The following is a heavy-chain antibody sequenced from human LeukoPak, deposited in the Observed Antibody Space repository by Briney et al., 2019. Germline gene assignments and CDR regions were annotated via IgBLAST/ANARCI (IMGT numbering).Heavy chain of an antibody. V-gene: IGHV1-8*03. Sequence: ASVKVSCKASGYTFTSYDINWVRQAPGQGLEWMGWMNPNSGNTGYAQKFQGRVTITRNTSISTAYTELSSLRSQDTAVYYCARAPRYCSSTSCYTDGDDYWGQGTLVTVSS. D-gene: IGHD2-2*02. CDR1: GYTFTSYD. CDR3: ARAPRYCSSTSCYTDGDDY. CDR2: MNPNSGNT. J-gene: IGHJ4*02.